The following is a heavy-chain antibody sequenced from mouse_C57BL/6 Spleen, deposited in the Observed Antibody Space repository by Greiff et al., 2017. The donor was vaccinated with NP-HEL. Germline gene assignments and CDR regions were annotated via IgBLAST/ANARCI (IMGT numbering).Heavy chain of an antibody. J-gene: IGHJ4*01. CDR3: ARRMVTTDAMDY. Sequence: EVMLVESGGGLVKPGGSLKLSCAASGFTFSDYGMHWVRQAPEKGLEWVAYISSGSSTIYYADTVKGRFTISRDNAKNTLFLQMTSLRSEDTAMYYCARRMVTTDAMDYWGQGTSVTVSS. CDR2: ISSGSSTI. D-gene: IGHD2-2*01. V-gene: IGHV5-17*01. CDR1: GFTFSDYG.